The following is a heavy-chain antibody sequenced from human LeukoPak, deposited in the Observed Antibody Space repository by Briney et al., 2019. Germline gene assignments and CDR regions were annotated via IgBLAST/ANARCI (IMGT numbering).Heavy chain of an antibody. CDR3: ARILKQQLVKE. Sequence: SETLSLTCAVYGGSFRGYYWSWIRQPPGKALEWIGDISHSGTTNYNPSLKSRVTISVDTSKNQFSLKLSSVTAADTAVYYCARILKQQLVKEWGQGTLVTVSS. D-gene: IGHD6-13*01. CDR2: ISHSGTT. CDR1: GGSFRGYY. J-gene: IGHJ4*02. V-gene: IGHV4-34*01.